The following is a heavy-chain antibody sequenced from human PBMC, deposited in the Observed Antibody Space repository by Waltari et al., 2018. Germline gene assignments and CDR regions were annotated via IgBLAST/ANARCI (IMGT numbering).Heavy chain of an antibody. CDR3: ARGGGSNWVGYFDL. CDR1: GYTFTDYY. D-gene: IGHD6-13*01. CDR2: INPNSGDT. Sequence: QVQLMQSGAEVKKPGASVKVSCKSSGYTFTDYYFHWVRQAPGQGLEWMGWINPNSGDTNFAQKFQGSVTVTRDTSISTAYMELTRLTSDDTAVFYCARGGGSNWVGYFDLWGRGTLVTVSS. V-gene: IGHV1-2*02. J-gene: IGHJ2*01.